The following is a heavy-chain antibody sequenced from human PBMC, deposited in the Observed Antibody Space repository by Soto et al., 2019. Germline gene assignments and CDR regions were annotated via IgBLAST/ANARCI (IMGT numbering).Heavy chain of an antibody. J-gene: IGHJ5*02. Sequence: PGGSLRLSCAASGFTFSGYAMIWVRQAPGKGLEWVSAISGSGGSTYYADSVKGRFTISRDNSKNTLYLQMNSLRAEDTAVYYCAKEVFSSDWFDPWGQGTLVTVSS. CDR2: ISGSGGST. D-gene: IGHD6-19*01. CDR1: GFTFSGYA. V-gene: IGHV3-23*01. CDR3: AKEVFSSDWFDP.